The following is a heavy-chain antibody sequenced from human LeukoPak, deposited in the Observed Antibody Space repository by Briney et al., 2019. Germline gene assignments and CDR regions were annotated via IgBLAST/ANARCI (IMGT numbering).Heavy chain of an antibody. CDR1: GFTFSNYA. CDR2: ISYDGRNK. Sequence: PGGSLRLSCAASGFTFSNYAMHWARQAPGKGLEWMSVISYDGRNKYFADSVKGRFTLSRDNSKNTLYLQMNNLRAEDTAVYYCARGQRAHVEWSYYMDVWGKGTTVTVSS. D-gene: IGHD3-3*01. V-gene: IGHV3-30*04. J-gene: IGHJ6*03. CDR3: ARGQRAHVEWSYYMDV.